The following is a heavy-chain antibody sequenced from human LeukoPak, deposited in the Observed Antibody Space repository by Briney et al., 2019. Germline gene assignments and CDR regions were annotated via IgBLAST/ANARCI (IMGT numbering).Heavy chain of an antibody. Sequence: GESLRISCKGSGYSFTNYWIGWVRQMPGKGLEWMAIVYPSDSDTRYCPSFQGQVTVSADKSISTVYLQWSSLKASDTAMYYCARHRSDSSSSPIDYWGQGTLVTVSS. V-gene: IGHV5-51*01. CDR1: GYSFTNYW. J-gene: IGHJ4*02. CDR2: VYPSDSDT. CDR3: ARHRSDSSSSPIDY. D-gene: IGHD6-6*01.